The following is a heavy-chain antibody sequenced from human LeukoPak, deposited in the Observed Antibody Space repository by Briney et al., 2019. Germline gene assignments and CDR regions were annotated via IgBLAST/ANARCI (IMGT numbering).Heavy chain of an antibody. V-gene: IGHV3-23*01. CDR1: GFTFSSYS. D-gene: IGHD2-2*01. CDR3: AKNHIVVVPAALDY. CDR2: ISGSGGST. J-gene: IGHJ4*02. Sequence: GGSLRLSCAASGFTFSSYSMSWVRQAPGKGLEWVSAISGSGGSTYYADSVKGRFTISRDNSKNTLYLQMNSLRAEDTAVYYCAKNHIVVVPAALDYWGQGTLVTVSS.